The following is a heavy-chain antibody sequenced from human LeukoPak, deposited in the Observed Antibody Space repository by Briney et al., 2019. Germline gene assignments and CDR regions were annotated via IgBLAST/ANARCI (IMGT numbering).Heavy chain of an antibody. CDR1: GGSISSSSYH. D-gene: IGHD3-22*01. V-gene: IGHV4-39*01. CDR3: ARQGYYYDSSGYYGPRPTRQNDAFDI. J-gene: IGHJ3*02. Sequence: ETLSLTCTVSGGSISSSSYHWGWIRQPPGKGLEWIGSIYYSGSTYYNPSLKSRVTISVDTSKNQFSLKLSSVTAADTAVYYCARQGYYYDSSGYYGPRPTRQNDAFDIWGQGTMVTVSS. CDR2: IYYSGST.